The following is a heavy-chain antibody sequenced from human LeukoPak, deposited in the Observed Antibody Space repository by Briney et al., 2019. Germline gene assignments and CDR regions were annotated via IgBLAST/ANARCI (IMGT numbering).Heavy chain of an antibody. D-gene: IGHD3-10*01. J-gene: IGHJ4*02. CDR3: ATRGGRAEDYFDY. CDR1: GYSFTDYY. CDR2: INPNSGGP. V-gene: IGHV1-2*02. Sequence: ASVKVSCKASGYSFTDYYMHWVRQAPGQGLEWMGWINPNSGGPNYAQKFQGRVTMTRDTSISTAYMELSRLRSDDAAVYYCATRGGRAEDYFDYWGQGTLVTVSS.